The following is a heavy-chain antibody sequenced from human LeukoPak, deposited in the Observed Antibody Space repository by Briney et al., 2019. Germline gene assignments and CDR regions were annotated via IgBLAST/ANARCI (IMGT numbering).Heavy chain of an antibody. D-gene: IGHD6-13*01. Sequence: GASVKVSCKASGNTFTSYAISWVRQAPGQGLDWMGWINTYNGNTNYAQKLQGRVTMTTDTSTSTAYMELRSPRSDDTAVYYCARHVRPIGSSWSQFSFDYWGQGTLVTVSS. CDR1: GNTFTSYA. V-gene: IGHV1-18*01. J-gene: IGHJ4*02. CDR3: ARHVRPIGSSWSQFSFDY. CDR2: INTYNGNT.